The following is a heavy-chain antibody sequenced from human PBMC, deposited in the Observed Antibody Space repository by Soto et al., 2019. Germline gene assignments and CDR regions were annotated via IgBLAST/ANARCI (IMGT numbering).Heavy chain of an antibody. D-gene: IGHD2-21*02. CDR1: GGALSSCA. J-gene: IGHJ4*02. CDR3: TRAPFVVETATPKFDY. V-gene: IGHV1-69*13. CDR2: IIPLFGTA. Sequence: SSKVLCKSSGGALSSCAMRWVRQATGQGLEWMGGIIPLFGTAKYAQKFQGRVTITVDESTRTGYMELSSLRSEDTAVYFCTRAPFVVETATPKFDYWGQGTPVTVSS.